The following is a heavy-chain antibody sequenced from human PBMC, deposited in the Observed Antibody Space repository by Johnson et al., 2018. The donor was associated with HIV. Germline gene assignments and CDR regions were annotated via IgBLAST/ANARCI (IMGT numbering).Heavy chain of an antibody. V-gene: IGHV3-33*01. D-gene: IGHD1-26*01. CDR2: IWYDGSNK. J-gene: IGHJ3*02. CDR1: GFTFSSYG. Sequence: QVQLLESGGGVVQPGRSLRLSCAASGFTFSSYGMHWVRQAPGKGLEWVAVIWYDGSNKYYADSVKGRFTISRDNSKNTLYLQMNSLRAEDTAVYYCARDLIGGSAFDIWGQGTMVTVSS. CDR3: ARDLIGGSAFDI.